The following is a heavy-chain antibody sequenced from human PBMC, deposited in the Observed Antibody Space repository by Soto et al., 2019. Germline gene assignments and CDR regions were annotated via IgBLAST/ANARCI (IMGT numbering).Heavy chain of an antibody. V-gene: IGHV3-7*03. CDR1: GFTFSSYW. J-gene: IGHJ4*02. Sequence: GGSLRLSCAASGFTFSSYWMSWVRQAPGKGLAWVADIKQDGTEKYYVDSVKGRFTISRDNAKNALYLQMNSLRAEDTAVYYCARDKYYEFWIGYSNYYFDYWGQGALVTVSS. CDR3: ARDKYYEFWIGYSNYYFDY. CDR2: IKQDGTEK. D-gene: IGHD3-3*01.